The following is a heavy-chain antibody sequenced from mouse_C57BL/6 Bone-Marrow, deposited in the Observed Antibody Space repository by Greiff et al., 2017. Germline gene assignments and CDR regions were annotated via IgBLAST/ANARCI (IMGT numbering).Heavy chain of an antibody. CDR3: ARTYDYGSSYGFAY. D-gene: IGHD1-1*01. Sequence: VQLQQSGPGLVAPSQSLSITCTVSGFSLTSYAISWVRQPPGKGLEWLGVIWTGGGTNYNSALKSRLSISKDNSKSQVFLKMNSLQTDDTARYYCARTYDYGSSYGFAYWGQGTLVTVSA. CDR2: IWTGGGT. CDR1: GFSLTSYA. J-gene: IGHJ3*01. V-gene: IGHV2-9-1*01.